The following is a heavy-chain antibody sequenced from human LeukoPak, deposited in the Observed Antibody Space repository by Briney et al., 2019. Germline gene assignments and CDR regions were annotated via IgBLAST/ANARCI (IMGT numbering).Heavy chain of an antibody. CDR2: FDAEDGET. V-gene: IGHV1-24*01. Sequence: ASVKVSCKVSGYTLTELSMHWVRQAPGKGLEWMGGFDAEDGETIYAQKFQGRVTMTEDTSTDTAYMELSSLRSEDTAVYYCATSSSGYEGAFDYWGQGTLVTVSS. D-gene: IGHD3-22*01. CDR1: GYTLTELS. J-gene: IGHJ4*02. CDR3: ATSSSGYEGAFDY.